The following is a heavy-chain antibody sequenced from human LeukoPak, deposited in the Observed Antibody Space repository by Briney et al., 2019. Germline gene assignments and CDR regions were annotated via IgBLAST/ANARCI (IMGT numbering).Heavy chain of an antibody. J-gene: IGHJ4*02. V-gene: IGHV1-3*01. CDR2: INAGNGNT. D-gene: IGHD2-2*01. CDR1: GYTFTSYV. Sequence: ASVKVSCKASGYTFTSYVMHWVRQAPGQRLEWMGWINAGNGNTKYSQKFQGRVTITRDTSASTAYMELSSLRSEDTAVYYCARGPRVVRAVLFDYWGQGTLVTVSS. CDR3: ARGPRVVRAVLFDY.